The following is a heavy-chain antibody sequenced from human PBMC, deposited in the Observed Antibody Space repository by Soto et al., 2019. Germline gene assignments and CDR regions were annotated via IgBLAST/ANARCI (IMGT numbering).Heavy chain of an antibody. CDR3: ARGGSPSNGPVHYYYYYYMDV. CDR2: MNPNSGNT. D-gene: IGHD2-8*01. CDR1: GYTFTSYD. V-gene: IGHV1-8*01. J-gene: IGHJ6*03. Sequence: ASVKVSCKASGYTFTSYDINWVRQATGQGLEWMGWMNPNSGNTGYAQKFQGRVTMTRNTSISTAYMELSSLRSEDTAVYYCARGGSPSNGPVHYYYYYYMDVWGKGTTVTVSS.